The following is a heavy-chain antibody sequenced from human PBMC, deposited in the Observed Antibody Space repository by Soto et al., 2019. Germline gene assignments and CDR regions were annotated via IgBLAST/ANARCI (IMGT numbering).Heavy chain of an antibody. CDR3: ARDARNTVTSVDGYYYYYYGMDV. Sequence: ASVKVSCKASGYTFTSYGISWVRQAPGQGLEWMGWISAYNGNTNYAQKLQGRVTMTTDTSTSTAYMELRSLRSDDTAVYYCARDARNTVTSVDGYYYYYYGMDVWGQGTTVTVSS. CDR1: GYTFTSYG. J-gene: IGHJ6*02. CDR2: ISAYNGNT. D-gene: IGHD4-17*01. V-gene: IGHV1-18*04.